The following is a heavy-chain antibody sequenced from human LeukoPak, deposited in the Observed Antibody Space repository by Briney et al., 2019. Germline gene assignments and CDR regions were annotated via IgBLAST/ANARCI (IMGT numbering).Heavy chain of an antibody. CDR2: INSDGIST. CDR1: RFTLCRYW. Sequence: PGGSLRLSCAASRFTLCRYWMHWVRQAPGKGLVWVSRINSDGISTSYADSVKGRFTISRDNAKNTLYLQMNSLRAEDTAVYYCARDGNYYDSSGPADYWGQGTLVTVSS. J-gene: IGHJ4*02. V-gene: IGHV3-74*01. CDR3: ARDGNYYDSSGPADY. D-gene: IGHD3-22*01.